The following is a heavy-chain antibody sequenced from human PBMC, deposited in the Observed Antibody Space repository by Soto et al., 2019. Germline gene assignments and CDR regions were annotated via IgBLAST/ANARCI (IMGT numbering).Heavy chain of an antibody. CDR3: ATDLLLTTITTVGD. Sequence: QVQLVESGGGVVQPGRSLRLSCAASGFIFSTYGMHWVRQAPGKGLEWLSVISYDGNNKYYADSVKGRFTISRDNSKNALRLQMDSLRTEDTAVYYCATDLLLTTITTVGDWGQVTLVTVSS. CDR1: GFIFSTYG. CDR2: ISYDGNNK. V-gene: IGHV3-30*03. J-gene: IGHJ4*02. D-gene: IGHD4-17*01.